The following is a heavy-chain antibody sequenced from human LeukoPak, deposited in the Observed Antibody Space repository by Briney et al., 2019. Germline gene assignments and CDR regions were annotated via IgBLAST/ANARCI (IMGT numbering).Heavy chain of an antibody. Sequence: GASVKVSCKASGFTFTSSAMQWVRQARGQRLEWIGWIVVGSGNTNYAQKFQERVTITRDMSTSTAYMELSSLRSEDTAVYYCAAASPEGIDYGDYEYYYYYGMDVWGQGTTVTVSS. CDR2: IVVGSGNT. V-gene: IGHV1-58*02. D-gene: IGHD4-17*01. CDR3: AAASPEGIDYGDYEYYYYYGMDV. CDR1: GFTFTSSA. J-gene: IGHJ6*02.